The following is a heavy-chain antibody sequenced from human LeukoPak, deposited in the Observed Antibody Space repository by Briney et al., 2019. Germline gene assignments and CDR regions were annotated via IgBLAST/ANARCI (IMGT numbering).Heavy chain of an antibody. CDR1: GFTFDDYA. CDR2: ISWNSGSI. CDR3: ASSSSWRGWFDP. Sequence: GGSLRLSCAASGFTFDDYAMHWVRQAPGKGLEWVSGISWNSGSIGYADSVKGRFTISRDNAKNSLYLQMNSLRAEDTALYYCASSSSWRGWFDPWGQGTLVSVSS. D-gene: IGHD6-6*01. V-gene: IGHV3-9*01. J-gene: IGHJ5*02.